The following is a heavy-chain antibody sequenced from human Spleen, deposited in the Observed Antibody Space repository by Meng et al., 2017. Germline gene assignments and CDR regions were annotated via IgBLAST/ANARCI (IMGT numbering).Heavy chain of an antibody. J-gene: IGHJ4*02. V-gene: IGHV3-66*01. CDR2: IYSTGAT. CDR3: ARETTDRHIDC. Sequence: EVQLVESGGGLVQPGGCLRLSCVGSGITVSTNYMSWVRQAPGKGLEWVSVIYSTGATFYIDSVKGRFTISRDNSKNTLYLHMNSLRGEDTGIYYCARETTDRHIDCWGQGTLVTVSS. D-gene: IGHD4-17*01. CDR1: GITVSTNY.